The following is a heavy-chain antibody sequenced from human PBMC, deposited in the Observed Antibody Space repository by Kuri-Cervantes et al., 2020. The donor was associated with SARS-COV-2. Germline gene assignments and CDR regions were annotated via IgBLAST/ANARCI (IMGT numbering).Heavy chain of an antibody. D-gene: IGHD4-23*01. V-gene: IGHV1-2*02. J-gene: IGHJ4*02. CDR3: ARGKGTTVVTPSASSFYYFDY. Sequence: ASVKVSCKASGYTFTGYYMHWVRQAPGQGLEWMGWINPNSGGTNYAQKFQGRVTMTRDTPTSTVYMELSSLRSEDTAVYYCARGKGTTVVTPSASSFYYFDYWGQGTLVTVSS. CDR1: GYTFTGYY. CDR2: INPNSGGT.